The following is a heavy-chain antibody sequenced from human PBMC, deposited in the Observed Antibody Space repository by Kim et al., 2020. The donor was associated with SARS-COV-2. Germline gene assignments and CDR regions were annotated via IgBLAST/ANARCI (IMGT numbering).Heavy chain of an antibody. CDR2: ISYDGSNK. CDR1: GFTFSSYG. CDR3: ASSQGITGTTSRGGAFDI. J-gene: IGHJ3*02. D-gene: IGHD1-7*01. Sequence: GGSLRLSCAASGFTFSSYGMHWVRQAPGKVLEWVAVISYDGSNKYYADSVKGRFTISRDNSKNTLYLQMNSLRAEDTAVYYCASSQGITGTTSRGGAFDIWGQGTMVTVSS. V-gene: IGHV3-30*03.